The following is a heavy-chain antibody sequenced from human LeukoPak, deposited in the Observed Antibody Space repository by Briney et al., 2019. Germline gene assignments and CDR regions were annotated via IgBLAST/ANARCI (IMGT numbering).Heavy chain of an antibody. D-gene: IGHD3-22*01. J-gene: IGHJ4*02. V-gene: IGHV4-34*01. CDR2: INHSGST. CDR3: ARQNSYYYDSSGYPLFDY. Sequence: SETLSLTCAVYGGSFSGYYWSWIRQPPGKGLEWIGEINHSGSTNYNPSLKSRVTISVDTSKNQFSLKLSSVTAADTAVYYCARQNSYYYDSSGYPLFDYWGQGTLVTVSS. CDR1: GGSFSGYY.